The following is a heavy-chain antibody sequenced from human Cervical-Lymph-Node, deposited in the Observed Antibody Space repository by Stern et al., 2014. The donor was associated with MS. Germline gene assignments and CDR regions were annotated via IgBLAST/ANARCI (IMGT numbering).Heavy chain of an antibody. CDR1: GFVFRRYA. J-gene: IGHJ4*02. V-gene: IGHV3-30-3*01. CDR2: ISSDGRDK. CDR3: ARGGSGIYLD. D-gene: IGHD1-26*01. Sequence: MQLVESGGGVVQPGRSLRLSCAASGFVFRRYALHWVRQAPVKGLEWVALISSDGRDKYYTNAVKGRFPVSSDNSNNTVDLEMNSLRLEDTAVYYCARGGSGIYLDWGQGSLVTVSS.